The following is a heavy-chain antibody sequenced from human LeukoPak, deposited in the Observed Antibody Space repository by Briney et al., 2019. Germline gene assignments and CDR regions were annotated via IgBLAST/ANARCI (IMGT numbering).Heavy chain of an antibody. Sequence: SETLSLTCAVYGGSFSGYYWGWIRQPPGKGLEWIGEINHSGSTNYNPSLKSRVTISVDTSKNQFSLKLSSVTAADTAVYYCARGSRDCSSTSCSVGRKRWFDPWGQGTLVTVSS. V-gene: IGHV4-34*01. CDR2: INHSGST. J-gene: IGHJ5*02. D-gene: IGHD2-2*01. CDR3: ARGSRDCSSTSCSVGRKRWFDP. CDR1: GGSFSGYY.